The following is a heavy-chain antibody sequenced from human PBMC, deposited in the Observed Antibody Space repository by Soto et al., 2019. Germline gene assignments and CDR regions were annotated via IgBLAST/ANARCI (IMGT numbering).Heavy chain of an antibody. D-gene: IGHD3-22*01. CDR1: GFTFSNYG. Sequence: VGSLRLSCAASGFTFSNYGMSWVRQAPGKGLEWVSAISGSGGSTYYADSVKGRFTISRDNSKNTLYLQMNSLRAEDTAVYYCAKAYSGIGYLPLDYWGQGTLVTVSS. CDR3: AKAYSGIGYLPLDY. CDR2: ISGSGGST. V-gene: IGHV3-23*01. J-gene: IGHJ4*02.